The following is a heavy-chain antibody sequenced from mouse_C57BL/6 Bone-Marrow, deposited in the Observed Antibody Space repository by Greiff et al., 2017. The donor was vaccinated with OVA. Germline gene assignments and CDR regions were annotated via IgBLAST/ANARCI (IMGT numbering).Heavy chain of an antibody. CDR1: GYTFTDYN. CDR3: ARGDYAYAMDY. J-gene: IGHJ4*01. D-gene: IGHD2-4*01. V-gene: IGHV1-18*01. CDR2: INPNNGGT. Sequence: VQLQQSGPELVKPGASVKIPCKASGYTFTDYNMDWVKQSHGKSLEWIGDINPNNGGTIYNQKFKGKATLTVDKSSSTAYMEIRSLTSEDTAVYYCARGDYAYAMDYWGQGTSVTVSS.